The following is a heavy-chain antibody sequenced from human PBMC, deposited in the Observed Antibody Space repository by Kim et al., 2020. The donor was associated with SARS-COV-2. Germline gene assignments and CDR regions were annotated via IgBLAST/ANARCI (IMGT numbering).Heavy chain of an antibody. CDR1: GGSISSGGYS. CDR2: IYHSGST. D-gene: IGHD6-13*01. Sequence: SETLSLTCAVSGGSISSGGYSWSWIRQPPGKGLEWIGYIYHSGSTYYNPSLKSRVTTSVDRSKNQFSLKLSSVTAADTAVYYCARATRDSSSCSPFDYWGQGTLVTVSS. CDR3: ARATRDSSSCSPFDY. V-gene: IGHV4-30-2*01. J-gene: IGHJ4*02.